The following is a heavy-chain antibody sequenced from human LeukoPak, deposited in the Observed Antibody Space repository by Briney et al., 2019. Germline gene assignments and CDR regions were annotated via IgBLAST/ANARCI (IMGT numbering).Heavy chain of an antibody. D-gene: IGHD3-10*01. CDR3: ARGCYGSGPLSRCYFDY. CDR1: GYTFTSYD. Sequence: GSSVKVSCKASGYTFTSYDINWVRQATGQGLEWMGWMNTNSRNTGYAQKFQGRVTMTRNTSISTVYMELSSLRSEDTAVYYCARGCYGSGPLSRCYFDYWGQGTLVTVSS. CDR2: MNTNSRNT. J-gene: IGHJ4*02. V-gene: IGHV1-8*01.